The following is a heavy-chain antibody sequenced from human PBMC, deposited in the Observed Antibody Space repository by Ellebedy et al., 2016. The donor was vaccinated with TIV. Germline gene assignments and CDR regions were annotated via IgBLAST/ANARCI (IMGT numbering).Heavy chain of an antibody. CDR2: LSRSGDST. CDR3: ARGGVVGPYGMDV. D-gene: IGHD1-26*01. CDR1: GFTFSNYA. J-gene: IGHJ6*02. V-gene: IGHV3-23*01. Sequence: GESLKISCAASGFTFSNYALSWVRQAPGKGLEWVSALSRSGDSTSYADSVKGRFTISRDNSQNTLYLQMNSLRAVDTAVYYCARGGVVGPYGMDVWGQGTTVTVSS.